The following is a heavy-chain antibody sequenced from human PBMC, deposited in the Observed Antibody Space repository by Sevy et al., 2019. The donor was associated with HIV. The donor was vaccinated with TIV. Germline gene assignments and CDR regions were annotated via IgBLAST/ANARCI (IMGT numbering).Heavy chain of an antibody. Sequence: GRSLRLSCAASGFTFSSYWMSWVRQAPGKGLEWVANIKQDGSEKYYVDSVKGRFTISRDNAKNSLYLQMNSLRAEDTAVYYCARERGHYYFDYWGQGTLVTVSS. V-gene: IGHV3-7*03. CDR2: IKQDGSEK. D-gene: IGHD5-12*01. CDR1: GFTFSSYW. CDR3: ARERGHYYFDY. J-gene: IGHJ4*02.